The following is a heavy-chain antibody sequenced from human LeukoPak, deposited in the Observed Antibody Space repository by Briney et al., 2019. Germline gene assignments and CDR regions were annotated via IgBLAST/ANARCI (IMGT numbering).Heavy chain of an antibody. D-gene: IGHD3-3*01. Sequence: PGGSLRLSCAGSGFTFNSYAMSWVRQAPGKGLERVCGIRGSGSETFYADSVKGRFTISRDNSINTLYLQMNSLRVEDTALYYCAKDRLRFLIPHDWGQGTLVTVSS. CDR2: IRGSGSET. CDR1: GFTFNSYA. V-gene: IGHV3-23*01. CDR3: AKDRLRFLIPHD. J-gene: IGHJ4*02.